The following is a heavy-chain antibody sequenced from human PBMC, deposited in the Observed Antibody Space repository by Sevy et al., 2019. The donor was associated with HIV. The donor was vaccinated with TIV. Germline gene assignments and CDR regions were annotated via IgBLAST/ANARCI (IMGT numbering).Heavy chain of an antibody. CDR2: TNSISTYI. V-gene: IGHV3-21*01. J-gene: IGHJ4*02. CDR3: ARGPDYYDSSGYYYQ. D-gene: IGHD3-22*01. CDR1: GFTFSSYS. Sequence: GGSLRLSCAASGFTFSSYSMHWVRQAPGKGLEWVSSTNSISTYIYYADSVKGRFTISRDNAKNSLYLQMNSLRAEDTAVYYCARGPDYYDSSGYYYQWGQGTLVTVSS.